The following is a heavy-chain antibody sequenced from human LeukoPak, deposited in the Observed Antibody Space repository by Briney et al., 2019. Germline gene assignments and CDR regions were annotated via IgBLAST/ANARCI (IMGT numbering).Heavy chain of an antibody. J-gene: IGHJ2*01. V-gene: IGHV3-74*01. CDR3: ARGPGGYCGGDCSDL. CDR1: GFTFSSYW. Sequence: QPGGSLRLSCAASGFTFSSYWMHWVRQAPGKGLVWVSRINSDGSSTSYADSVKGRFTISRDNAKNTLYLQMNSLRAEDTAVYYCARGPGGYCGGDCSDLWGRGTLVTVPS. CDR2: INSDGSST. D-gene: IGHD2-21*02.